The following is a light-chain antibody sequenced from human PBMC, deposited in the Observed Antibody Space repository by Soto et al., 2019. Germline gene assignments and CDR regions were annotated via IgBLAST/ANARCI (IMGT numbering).Light chain of an antibody. Sequence: EIVLTQSPATLSLSPGERATLSCRAGQGISSYLAWYQQKPGQAPRLLIYDASNRAIGIPARFSGRGSGTDFTLTSSSREPEEFAGEYCQQRSSWPSTFGQGTRLEMK. CDR3: QQRSSWPST. J-gene: IGKJ5*01. CDR2: DAS. CDR1: QGISSY. V-gene: IGKV3-11*01.